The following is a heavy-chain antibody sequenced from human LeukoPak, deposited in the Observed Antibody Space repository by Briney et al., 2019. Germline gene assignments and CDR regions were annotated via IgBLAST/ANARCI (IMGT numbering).Heavy chain of an antibody. CDR1: GFTFSSYA. CDR2: ISYDGSNK. Sequence: TGGSLRLSCAASGFTFSSYAMHWVRQAPGKGLEWVAVISYDGSNKYYADSVKGRFTISRDNSKNTLYLQMNSLRAEDTAVYYCARDGTRGWYPGNWFDPWGQGTLVTVSS. J-gene: IGHJ5*02. D-gene: IGHD6-19*01. CDR3: ARDGTRGWYPGNWFDP. V-gene: IGHV3-30-3*01.